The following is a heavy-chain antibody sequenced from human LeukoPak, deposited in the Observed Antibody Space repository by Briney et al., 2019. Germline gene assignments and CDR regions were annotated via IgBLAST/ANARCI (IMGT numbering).Heavy chain of an antibody. CDR3: ARGRLLNWFDP. CDR2: IYYSGST. V-gene: IGHV4-59*01. J-gene: IGHJ5*02. Sequence: SETLSLTCTGSGVSISSYYWSWIRQPPGKGLEWIGYIYYSGSTNYNPSLKSRVTISVDTSKNQFSLKLSSVTAADTAVYYCARGRLLNWFDPWGQGTLVTVSS. CDR1: GVSISSYY.